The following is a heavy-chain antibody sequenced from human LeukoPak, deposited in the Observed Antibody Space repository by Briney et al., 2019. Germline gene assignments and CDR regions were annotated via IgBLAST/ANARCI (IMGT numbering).Heavy chain of an antibody. J-gene: IGHJ4*02. V-gene: IGHV3-21*01. CDR3: ARVEDCSSTSCFKYGVADY. CDR1: GFTFSSYS. D-gene: IGHD2-2*01. CDR2: ISSSSSYI. Sequence: PGGSLRLSCAASGFTFSSYSMNWVRQAPGKGLEWVSSISSSSSYIYYADSVKGRFTISRDNAKNSLYLQMNSLRAEDTAVYYCARVEDCSSTSCFKYGVADYWGQGTLVTVSS.